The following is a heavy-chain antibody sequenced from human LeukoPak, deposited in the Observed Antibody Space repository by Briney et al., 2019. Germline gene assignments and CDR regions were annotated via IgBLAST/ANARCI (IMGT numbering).Heavy chain of an antibody. CDR1: GCSISSSSYY. D-gene: IGHD1-26*01. Sequence: KPSETLSLTCTVSGCSISSSSYYWGWIRQPPGKGLEWIGSIYYSGSTYYNPSLKSRVTISVDTSKNQFSLKLSSVTAADTAVYYCASECSGSYYSYYYYMDVWGKGTTVTVSS. J-gene: IGHJ6*03. CDR2: IYYSGST. CDR3: ASECSGSYYSYYYYMDV. V-gene: IGHV4-39*01.